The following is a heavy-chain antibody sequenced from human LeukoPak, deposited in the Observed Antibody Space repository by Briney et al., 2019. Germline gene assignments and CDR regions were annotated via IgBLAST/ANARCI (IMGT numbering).Heavy chain of an antibody. V-gene: IGHV1-18*01. D-gene: IGHD3-3*01. CDR3: ARFRFPYYTPNTYRDV. CDR2: ISAFNGNT. CDR1: GGTFSSYA. J-gene: IGHJ6*03. Sequence: ASVKVSCKASGGTFSSYAISWVRQAPGLGLEWMGWISAFNGNTEYAQKFQGRVSLTTDTSTRTAYMELTSLTSDDTAVYYCARFRFPYYTPNTYRDVGGKGPRFTFPS.